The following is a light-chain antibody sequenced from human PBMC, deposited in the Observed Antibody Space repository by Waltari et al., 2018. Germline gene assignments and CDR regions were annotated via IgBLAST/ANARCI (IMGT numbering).Light chain of an antibody. J-gene: IGLJ2*01. V-gene: IGLV2-14*03. CDR1: SSHVGGANY. CDR2: DVS. CDR3: SSYISSDTLEL. Sequence: HSALTQPASVSGSPGQSITLSCTATSSHVGGANYVSLYQQHPGKAPKLMIYDVSNRPSGVSNRFSGSKSGNTASLTISGLQAEDEADYYCSSYISSDTLELFGGGTSLTVL.